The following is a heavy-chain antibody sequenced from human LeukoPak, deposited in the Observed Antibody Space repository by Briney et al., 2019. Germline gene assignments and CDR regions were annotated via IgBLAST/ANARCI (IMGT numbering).Heavy chain of an antibody. CDR2: VNHSGRT. CDR3: ARGQFQRDY. J-gene: IGHJ4*02. V-gene: IGHV4-34*01. Sequence: SETLSLTCAVYGGSFSGYFWGWIRQPPGKGLEWIGEVNHSGRTNQNPSLKSRVTISVDTSKNQFSLNLRSVTAADTAVYYCARGQFQRDYWGQGTLVTVS. CDR1: GGSFSGYF.